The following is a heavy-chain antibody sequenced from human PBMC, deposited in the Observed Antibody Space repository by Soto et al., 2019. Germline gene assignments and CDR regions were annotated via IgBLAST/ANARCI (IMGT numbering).Heavy chain of an antibody. V-gene: IGHV3-48*02. Sequence: GGSLRLSCAASGFSFSTSTMNWVRQAPGKGLEWVSYISSGSTTIHYADSVKGRFTISRDNGKNSLYLQMNSLRDEDTAVYYCARVRRNDASDYYGMDVWGQGTTVTVS. D-gene: IGHD1-1*01. CDR3: ARVRRNDASDYYGMDV. J-gene: IGHJ6*02. CDR2: ISSGSTTI. CDR1: GFSFSTST.